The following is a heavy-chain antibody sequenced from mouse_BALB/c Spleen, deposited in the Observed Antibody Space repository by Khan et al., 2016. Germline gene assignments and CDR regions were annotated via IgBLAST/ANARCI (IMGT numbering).Heavy chain of an antibody. CDR3: ARSYGYRGFAY. V-gene: IGHV3-2*02. D-gene: IGHD2-2*01. Sequence: QLEESGPGLVKPSQSLSLTCTVTGYSITDNYAWNWIRQFPENKLEWVAYISFSGSTGYNPSLKSRISITRDTSKNQFFLQLNSVATEDIATYYCARSYGYRGFAYWGQGTLVTVSA. CDR1: GYSITDNYA. CDR2: ISFSGST. J-gene: IGHJ3*01.